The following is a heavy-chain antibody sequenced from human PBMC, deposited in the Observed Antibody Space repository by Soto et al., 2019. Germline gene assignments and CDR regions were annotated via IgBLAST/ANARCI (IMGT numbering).Heavy chain of an antibody. CDR1: GDTFSSYT. D-gene: IGHD2-21*02. V-gene: IGHV1-69*08. CDR2: IIPVLGTT. Sequence: QVQLVQSGAEVKKPGSSVKVSCRASGDTFSSYTVNWVRQAPGRGLEWLGRIIPVLGTTDYAQKFKGRVTITADKSTNIAYMELSSLRSEERAVYYCARRRYCGYDCYHKHYYGMDVWGQGTTVTVAS. J-gene: IGHJ6*02. CDR3: ARRRYCGYDCYHKHYYGMDV.